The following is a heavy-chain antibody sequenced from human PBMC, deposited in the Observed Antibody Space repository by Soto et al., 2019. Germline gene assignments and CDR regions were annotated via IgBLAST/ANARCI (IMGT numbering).Heavy chain of an antibody. CDR2: ISSSGSTI. D-gene: IGHD6-6*01. CDR3: ARMRVTARRIAPFDP. J-gene: IGHJ5*02. CDR1: GFTFSNYN. V-gene: IGHV3-48*04. Sequence: EVQLVESGGGLVQPGGSLRLSCAASGFTFSNYNMNWVRQAPGKGLEWLSYISSSGSTIYYADSVKGRFTISRDNAKNSLYLQMNSLRAEDTAVYYCARMRVTARRIAPFDPWGQGTLVTVSS.